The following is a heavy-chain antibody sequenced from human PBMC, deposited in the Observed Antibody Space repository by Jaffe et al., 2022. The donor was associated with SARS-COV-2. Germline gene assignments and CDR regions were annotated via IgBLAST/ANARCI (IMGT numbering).Heavy chain of an antibody. J-gene: IGHJ5*02. CDR1: GYTFTNYH. Sequence: QVQLVQSGAEVKKPGASVKVSCKASGYTFTNYHIHWVRQAPGQGLEWMGVINSDNGITNYAEKLQGRVTMTRDTSTRTLYMELSSLKSDDTAIYYCARDFSASPIYCFDPWGQGTLVTVSS. V-gene: IGHV1-46*04. D-gene: IGHD2-2*01. CDR2: INSDNGIT. CDR3: ARDFSASPIYCFDP.